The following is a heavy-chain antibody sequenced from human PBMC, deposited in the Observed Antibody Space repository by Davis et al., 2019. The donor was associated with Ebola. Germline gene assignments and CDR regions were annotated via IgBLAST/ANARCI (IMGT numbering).Heavy chain of an antibody. V-gene: IGHV3-7*03. D-gene: IGHD1-26*01. Sequence: GESLKISCAASGFTFSSYWMSWVRQAPGKGLEWVANIRQDGSAKYYVDSVKGRFTISRDNAKNSLYLQMNSLRAEDTAVYYCAREYLPPFTGDLFYYYYGMDVWGQGTTVTVSS. J-gene: IGHJ6*02. CDR2: IRQDGSAK. CDR3: AREYLPPFTGDLFYYYYGMDV. CDR1: GFTFSSYW.